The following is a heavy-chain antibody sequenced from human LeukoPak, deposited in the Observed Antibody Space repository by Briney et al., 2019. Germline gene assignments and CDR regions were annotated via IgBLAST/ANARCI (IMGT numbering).Heavy chain of an antibody. V-gene: IGHV1-2*02. CDR3: ASPTYYYDSSGYAFDI. CDR2: INPNSGGT. D-gene: IGHD3-22*01. J-gene: IGHJ3*02. CDR1: GYTFTGYY. Sequence: ASVTVSCKASGYTFTGYYMHWVRQAPGQGLEWMGWINPNSGGTNYAQKFQGRVTMTRDTSISTAYMELSRLRSDDTAVYYCASPTYYYDSSGYAFDIWGQGTMVTVSS.